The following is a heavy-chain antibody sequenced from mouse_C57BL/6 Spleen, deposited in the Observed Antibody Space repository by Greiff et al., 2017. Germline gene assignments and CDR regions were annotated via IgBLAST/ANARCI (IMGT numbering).Heavy chain of an antibody. Sequence: VQLQQSGAELMKPGASVKLSCKATGYTFTGYWIEWVKQRPGHGLEWIGKIFPGSGSTNYNEKFKGKATFTADTSSNTAYMQLSSLTSEDSAIDYCGRSYGSSENYAMDYWGQGTAVTVSS. CDR1: GYTFTGYW. CDR3: GRSYGSSENYAMDY. D-gene: IGHD2-1*01. J-gene: IGHJ4*01. CDR2: IFPGSGST. V-gene: IGHV1-9*01.